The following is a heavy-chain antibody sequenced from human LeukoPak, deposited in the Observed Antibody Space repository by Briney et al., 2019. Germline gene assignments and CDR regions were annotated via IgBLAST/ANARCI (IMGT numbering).Heavy chain of an antibody. CDR1: GFTFNTFN. D-gene: IGHD3-9*01. J-gene: IGHJ4*02. V-gene: IGHV3-21*01. Sequence: GGSLRLSCAASGFTFNTFNMNWVRQAPGKGLEWVSSITSGGDYIYYADSVKGRFTTSRDNAKNPLSLQLNSLRVEDTAVYYCARGHYDVLAASYKWTPDYWGQGTLVTVSS. CDR3: ARGHYDVLAASYKWTPDY. CDR2: ITSGGDYI.